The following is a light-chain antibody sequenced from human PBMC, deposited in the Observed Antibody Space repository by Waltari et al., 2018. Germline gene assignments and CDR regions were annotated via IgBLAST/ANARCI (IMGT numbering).Light chain of an antibody. CDR1: GSNIGSNY. CDR2: RNN. CDR3: AAWDDTLRMV. V-gene: IGLV1-47*01. J-gene: IGLJ2*01. Sequence: QSVLTQPPSASGTPGQRVTISCSGRGSNIGSNYVYWYQHLPGAAPKLLIYRNNQRPSGVPDRFSCSKSGTSASLAISGLQSEDEGNYYCAAWDDTLRMVFGGGTKLTVL.